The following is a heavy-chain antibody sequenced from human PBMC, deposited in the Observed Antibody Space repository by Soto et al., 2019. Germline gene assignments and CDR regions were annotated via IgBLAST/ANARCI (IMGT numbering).Heavy chain of an antibody. V-gene: IGHV3-48*03. CDR1: GFTFSSFE. CDR3: ARDSRNSYGLDV. J-gene: IGHJ6*02. CDR2: ISGSVTTT. Sequence: EVQLVESGGGLVQPGGSLRLSCAASGFTFSSFEMNWVRQAPGKGLEWVSYISGSVTTTYYADSVKGRFTTSRDNAKNSLYLQMNTLGAEDTALYYCARDSRNSYGLDVWGQGTTVTVSS.